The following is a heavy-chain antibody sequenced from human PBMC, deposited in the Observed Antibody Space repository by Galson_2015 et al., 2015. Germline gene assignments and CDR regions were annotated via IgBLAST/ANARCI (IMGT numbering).Heavy chain of an antibody. V-gene: IGHV3-43*01. J-gene: IGHJ4*02. D-gene: IGHD5-24*01. Sequence: KGRFTISRDNTKRFLYLQMNRLRTEDIAFYYCAKGILSLHVGYFDYWGQGTLVTVSS. CDR3: AKGILSLHVGYFDY.